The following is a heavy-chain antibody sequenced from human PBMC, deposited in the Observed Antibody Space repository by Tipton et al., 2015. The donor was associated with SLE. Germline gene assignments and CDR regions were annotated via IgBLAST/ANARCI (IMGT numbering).Heavy chain of an antibody. Sequence: LRLSCTVSGGSISGYYWSWIRQSPGKGLEWIGNVYNGGTTHYNPSLKSRVTISLDTPRNQFSLQMTSVTAADTAVYYCARDGFNIHPWRFDYWGRGILVTVSS. V-gene: IGHV4-59*12. CDR1: GGSISGYY. D-gene: IGHD2-2*02. J-gene: IGHJ4*02. CDR2: VYNGGTT. CDR3: ARDGFNIHPWRFDY.